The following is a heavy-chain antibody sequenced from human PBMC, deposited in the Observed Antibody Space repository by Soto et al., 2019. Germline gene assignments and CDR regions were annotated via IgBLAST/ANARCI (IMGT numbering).Heavy chain of an antibody. V-gene: IGHV4-59*01. CDR2: IYYSGST. D-gene: IGHD1-26*01. CDR1: GGSISIYF. CDR3: ARGSRDIVLFDY. J-gene: IGHJ4*02. Sequence: SETLALACTISGGSISIYFWSWIRQPPGKGLEWIGYIYYSGSTNYNPSLKSRVTISVDTSKNQFSLKLSSVTAADTAVYYCARGSRDIVLFDYWGQGTLVTVSS.